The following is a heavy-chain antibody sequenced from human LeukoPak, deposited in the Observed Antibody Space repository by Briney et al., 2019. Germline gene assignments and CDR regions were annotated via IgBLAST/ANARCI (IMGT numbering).Heavy chain of an antibody. CDR3: ARGWVAVAGTDY. CDR2: INPNSGGT. V-gene: IGHV1-2*02. J-gene: IGHJ4*02. CDR1: GYTFTGYY. D-gene: IGHD6-19*01. Sequence: ASVKVSCKASGYTFTGYYMHWVRQAPGQGLEWMGWINPNSGGTNYARKFQGRVTMTRDTSISTAYMELSRLRSDDTAVYYCARGWVAVAGTDYWGQGTLVTVSS.